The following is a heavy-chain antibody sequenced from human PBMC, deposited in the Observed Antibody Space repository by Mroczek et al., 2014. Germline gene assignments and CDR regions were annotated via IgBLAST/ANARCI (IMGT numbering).Heavy chain of an antibody. CDR2: ISSSGSTI. CDR3: ARVAEGPAAGNWFDP. D-gene: IGHD2-2*01. V-gene: IGHV3-11*01. CDR1: GFTFSDYY. Sequence: ESGEAWSSLGGSLRLSCAASGFTFSDYYMSWIRQAPGKGLEWVSYISSSGSTIYYADSVKGRFTISRDNAKNSLYLQMNSLRAEDTAVYYCARVAEGPAAGNWFDPWGQGTLVTVSS. J-gene: IGHJ5*02.